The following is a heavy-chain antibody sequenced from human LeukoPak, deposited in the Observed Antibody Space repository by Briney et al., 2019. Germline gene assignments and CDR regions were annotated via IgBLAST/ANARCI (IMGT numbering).Heavy chain of an antibody. V-gene: IGHV4-59*12. D-gene: IGHD3-9*01. J-gene: IGHJ4*02. CDR2: IYYSGST. CDR1: GGSISSYY. CDR3: ARDLSFDWFPYYFDY. Sequence: SETLSLTFTVSGGSISSYYWSWIRQPPGKGLEWIGYIYYSGSTNYNPSLKSRVTISVDTSRNQFSLKLSSVTAADTAVYYCARDLSFDWFPYYFDYWGQGILVTVSS.